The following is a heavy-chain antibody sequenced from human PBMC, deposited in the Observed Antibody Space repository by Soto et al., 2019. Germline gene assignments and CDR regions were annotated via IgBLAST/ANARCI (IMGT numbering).Heavy chain of an antibody. CDR3: ASGLQDLIG. V-gene: IGHV1-18*01. CDR1: GYTFTSYG. Sequence: LLPVSCKTSGYTFTSYGIIWVRQAPGQGLEWMGWISAYNGNTNYAQKLQGRVTMTTDTSTSTAYMELRSLRSDDTAVYYCASGLQDLIGWGQGTLVTVSS. J-gene: IGHJ4*02. CDR2: ISAYNGNT.